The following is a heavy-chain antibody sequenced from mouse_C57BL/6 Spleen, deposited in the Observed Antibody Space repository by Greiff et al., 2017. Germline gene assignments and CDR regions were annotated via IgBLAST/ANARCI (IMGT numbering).Heavy chain of an antibody. J-gene: IGHJ2*01. Sequence: EVKLMESGGGLVKPGGSLKLSCAASGFTFSSYAMSWVRQTPGKRLEWVATISDGGSYTYYPDNVKGRFTISRDNAKNNLYLQLSHLKSEDTAMYYCARGRTFFDYWGQGTTLTVSS. CDR1: GFTFSSYA. V-gene: IGHV5-4*03. CDR3: ARGRTFFDY. CDR2: ISDGGSYT.